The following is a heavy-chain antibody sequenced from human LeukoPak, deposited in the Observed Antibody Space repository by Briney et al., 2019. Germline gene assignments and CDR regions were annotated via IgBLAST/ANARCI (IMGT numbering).Heavy chain of an antibody. CDR3: ARPLGVVIPYNWFDP. V-gene: IGHV1-2*02. Sequence: ASVKVSCKASGYTFTGYYMHWVRQAPGQGLEWMGWINPNSGGTNYAQKFQGRVTMTRDTSISTAYMELSRLRSDDTAVYYCARPLGVVIPYNWFDPWGQGTLVTVLS. J-gene: IGHJ5*02. D-gene: IGHD3-3*01. CDR2: INPNSGGT. CDR1: GYTFTGYY.